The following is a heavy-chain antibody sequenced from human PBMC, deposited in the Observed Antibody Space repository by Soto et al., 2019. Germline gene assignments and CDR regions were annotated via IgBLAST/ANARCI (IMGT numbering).Heavy chain of an antibody. J-gene: IGHJ4*02. CDR3: ARDGGSSGVDY. CDR2: IYSGGTT. CDR1: GFTVSNNY. D-gene: IGHD6-19*01. V-gene: IGHV3-53*01. Sequence: EVQLVESGGGLIQPGGSLKLSCAASGFTVSNNYMSWVRQAPGKGLEWVSVIYSGGTTYYSDSVKGRFTISRDNSKNTLYLQMNSLRTEDTAVYYCARDGGSSGVDYWGQGTLVTVSS.